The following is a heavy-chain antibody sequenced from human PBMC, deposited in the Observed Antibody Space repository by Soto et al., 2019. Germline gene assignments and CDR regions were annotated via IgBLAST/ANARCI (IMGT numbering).Heavy chain of an antibody. CDR2: IYSGGST. Sequence: EVQLVESGGGLVQPGGSLRLSCAASGFTVSSNYMSWVRQAPGKGLEWVSVIYSGGSTYYADSVKGRFTISRDNSKNTLYLQMNSLRAEDTAVYYCAREYRKIQRFGELIYYYYMDVWGKGTTVTVSS. D-gene: IGHD3-10*01. CDR3: AREYRKIQRFGELIYYYYMDV. J-gene: IGHJ6*03. CDR1: GFTVSSNY. V-gene: IGHV3-66*01.